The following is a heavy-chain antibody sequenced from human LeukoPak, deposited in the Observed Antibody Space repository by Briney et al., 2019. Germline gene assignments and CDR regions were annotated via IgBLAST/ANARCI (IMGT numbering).Heavy chain of an antibody. CDR2: LSNNGGST. CDR1: GFTFSYYG. V-gene: IGHV3-64D*09. Sequence: GGSLRLSCSASGFTFSYYGMHWVRQAPGKGLEYVSALSNNGGSTYYADSVKDRFTISRDNSKNTLFLQMSSLRADDTAVYYCVKGRGVITTVTTRYFDYWGQGTLVTVSS. CDR3: VKGRGVITTVTTRYFDY. D-gene: IGHD4-11*01. J-gene: IGHJ4*02.